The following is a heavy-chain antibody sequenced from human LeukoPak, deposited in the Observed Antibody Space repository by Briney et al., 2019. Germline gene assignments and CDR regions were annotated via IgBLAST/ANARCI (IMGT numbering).Heavy chain of an antibody. D-gene: IGHD6-13*01. V-gene: IGHV1-2*02. J-gene: IGHJ4*02. CDR1: GYTFTGYY. CDR3: ARPPRRTAAAGTESRYFDY. CDR2: INPNSGGT. Sequence: GASVKVSCKASGYTFTGYYMHWVRQAPGQGLEWMRWINPNSGGTNYAQKFQGRVTMTRDTSISTAYMELSRLRSDDTAVYYCARPPRRTAAAGTESRYFDYWGQGTLVTVSS.